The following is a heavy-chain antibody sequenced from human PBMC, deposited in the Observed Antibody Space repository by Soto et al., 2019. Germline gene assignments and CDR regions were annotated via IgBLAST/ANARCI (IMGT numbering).Heavy chain of an antibody. V-gene: IGHV5-51*01. D-gene: IGHD2-15*01. CDR3: ARASWKFADGYHFDY. Sequence: GEALKISCTGSGYSFTTYWIGGGRQMPGKGLEWMGIIYPGDFDTRYSPSFQGQVTISADNSISTAYLQWSSLKASDTAMYYCARASWKFADGYHFDYWGQGTLVTVSS. CDR2: IYPGDFDT. CDR1: GYSFTTYW. J-gene: IGHJ4*02.